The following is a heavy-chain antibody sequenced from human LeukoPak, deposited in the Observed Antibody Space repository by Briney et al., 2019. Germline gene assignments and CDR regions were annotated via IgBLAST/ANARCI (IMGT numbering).Heavy chain of an antibody. D-gene: IGHD6-19*01. CDR2: IYYSGST. CDR3: ARDRHSSGWYFDY. J-gene: IGHJ4*02. CDR1: GGSISSYY. V-gene: IGHV4-59*12. Sequence: SETLSLTCTVSGGSISSYYWSWIRQPPGKGLEWIGYIYYSGSTYYNPSLKSRVTISVDTSKNQFSLKLSSVTAADTAVYYCARDRHSSGWYFDYWGQGTLVTVSS.